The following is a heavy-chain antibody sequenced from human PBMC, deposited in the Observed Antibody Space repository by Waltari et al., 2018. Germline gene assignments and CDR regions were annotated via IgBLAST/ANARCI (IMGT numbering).Heavy chain of an antibody. CDR2: IHSGGST. D-gene: IGHD6-13*01. J-gene: IGHJ4*02. V-gene: IGHV3-53*02. CDR3: TRAPGAAAGSFDY. CDR1: EFTLSRNY. Sequence: EVQLVETGGGLIQPGGSLRLSCAASEFTLSRNYMSWVPTAPGKGLEWVSVIHSGGSTYYADSVKGRFTISRDNSKNTLYLQMNSLRAEDTAVYYCTRAPGAAAGSFDYWGQGTLVTVSS.